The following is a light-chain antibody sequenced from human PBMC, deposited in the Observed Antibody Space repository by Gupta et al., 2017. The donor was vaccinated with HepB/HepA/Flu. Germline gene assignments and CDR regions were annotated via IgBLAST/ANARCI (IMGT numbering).Light chain of an antibody. Sequence: DVQMTQSPSTLSASVGDSVTMTCRASQIIYYWLEWYQQRPAKAPKLLVHTASVGESGVPERLSGRGCARHFSLTSNNSQSNDSANNDGQLDRHFHSFGQGTMLEIK. CDR1: QIIYYW. V-gene: IGKV1-5*03. CDR2: TAS. CDR3: QLDRHFHS. J-gene: IGKJ2*03.